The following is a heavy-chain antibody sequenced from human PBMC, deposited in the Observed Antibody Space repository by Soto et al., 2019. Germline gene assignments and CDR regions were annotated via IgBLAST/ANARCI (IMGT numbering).Heavy chain of an antibody. J-gene: IGHJ4*02. CDR1: GFTFSSYA. D-gene: IGHD2-2*01. V-gene: IGHV3-30-3*01. Sequence: GGSLRLSCAASGFTFSSYAMHWVRQAPGKGLEWVAVILNDGSNKYYADSVKGRFTISRDNSKNTLYLEMNSLGAEDTAVYYCAKDKGGRYCSRTSCLYSFDYWGQGTLVTVSS. CDR3: AKDKGGRYCSRTSCLYSFDY. CDR2: ILNDGSNK.